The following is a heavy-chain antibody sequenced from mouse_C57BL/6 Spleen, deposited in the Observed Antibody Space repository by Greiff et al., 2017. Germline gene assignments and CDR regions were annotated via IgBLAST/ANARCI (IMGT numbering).Heavy chain of an antibody. CDR2: IDPSDSYT. CDR1: GYTFTSYW. D-gene: IGHD1-1*01. V-gene: IGHV1-50*01. Sequence: QVQLQQPGAELVKPGASVKLSCKASGYTFTSYWMQWVKQRPGQGLAWIGEIDPSDSYTNYKQKFKGKATLTVDTSSSTAYMQLSSLTSEDSAVYYCARRNYGSSLYYAMDYWGQGTSVTVSS. J-gene: IGHJ4*01. CDR3: ARRNYGSSLYYAMDY.